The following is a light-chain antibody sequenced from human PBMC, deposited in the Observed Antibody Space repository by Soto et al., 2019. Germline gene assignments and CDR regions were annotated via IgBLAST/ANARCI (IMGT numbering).Light chain of an antibody. V-gene: IGKV4-1*01. J-gene: IGKJ1*01. CDR1: QSVLYSSNNQNY. Sequence: DIVMTQAPDSLAVSLGARATMNCKSTQSVLYSSNNQNYLARYQQTPGQPPKLLIYWASTRESGVPDRFSGRGSGTDFTLPISTLPAGDGAVYHLRKHYSPSTTCGQETK. CDR3: RKHYSPSTT. CDR2: WAS.